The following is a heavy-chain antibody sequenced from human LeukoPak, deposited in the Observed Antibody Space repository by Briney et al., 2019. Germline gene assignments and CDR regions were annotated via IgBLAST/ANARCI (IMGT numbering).Heavy chain of an antibody. CDR1: GFTFSSYW. Sequence: GGSLRLSCAASGFTFSSYWMHWVRHAPGKGLVWVSRINSDGSSTSYADSVKGRFTISRDNAKNTLYLQMNSLRAEDTAVYCCARAKEEQWLVFDYWGQGTLVTVSS. D-gene: IGHD6-19*01. V-gene: IGHV3-74*01. J-gene: IGHJ4*02. CDR3: ARAKEEQWLVFDY. CDR2: INSDGSST.